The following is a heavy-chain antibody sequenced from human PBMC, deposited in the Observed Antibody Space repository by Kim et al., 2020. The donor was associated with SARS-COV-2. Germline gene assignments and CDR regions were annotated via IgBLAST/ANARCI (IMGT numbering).Heavy chain of an antibody. Sequence: GSVKGRFTISRENAKNSLYLQMNSLRAGDTAVYYCARGTLYDTGFHAFDIWGQGTMVTVSS. D-gene: IGHD3-22*01. CDR3: ARGTLYDTGFHAFDI. V-gene: IGHV3-13*01. J-gene: IGHJ3*02.